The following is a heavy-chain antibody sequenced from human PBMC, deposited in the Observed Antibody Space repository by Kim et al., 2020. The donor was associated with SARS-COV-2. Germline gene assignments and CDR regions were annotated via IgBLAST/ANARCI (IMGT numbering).Heavy chain of an antibody. V-gene: IGHV3-74*01. CDR1: GFTFSAYT. CDR3: ARSVAGGFDY. CDR2: TNSGGTTL. J-gene: IGHJ4*02. Sequence: GGSLRLSCAASGFTFSAYTMHWVRQVPGKGLVWVSRTNSGGTTLSYADSVRGRFTISRDNAENMLYLQMNRLGAEDTALYYCARSVAGGFDYWGQGTLV. D-gene: IGHD6-19*01.